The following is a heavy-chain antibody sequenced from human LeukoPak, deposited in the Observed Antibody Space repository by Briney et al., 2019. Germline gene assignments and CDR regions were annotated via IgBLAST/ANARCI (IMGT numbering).Heavy chain of an antibody. CDR3: ARSLYYYDSSGYSIEPDAFDI. D-gene: IGHD3-22*01. Sequence: PSETLSLTCTVSGGSISSYYWSWLRQPPGKGLEWIGYIYYSGSTNYNPSLKSRVTISVDTSKNQFSLKLSSVTAADTAVYYCARSLYYYDSSGYSIEPDAFDIWGQGTMVTVSS. CDR1: GGSISSYY. V-gene: IGHV4-59*01. CDR2: IYYSGST. J-gene: IGHJ3*02.